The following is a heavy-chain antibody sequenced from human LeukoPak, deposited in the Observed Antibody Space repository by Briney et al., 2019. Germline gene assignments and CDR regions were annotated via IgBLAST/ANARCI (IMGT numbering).Heavy chain of an antibody. CDR3: ARDHTVTIGY. Sequence: GGSLRLSCAASGFTFSSYGMNWVRQAPGKGLEWVSYISSSGSTIYYADSVKGRFTISRDNAKNSLYLQMNSLRAEDTAVYYCARDHTVTIGYWGQGTLVTVSS. J-gene: IGHJ4*02. CDR2: ISSSGSTI. D-gene: IGHD4-17*01. V-gene: IGHV3-48*03. CDR1: GFTFSSYG.